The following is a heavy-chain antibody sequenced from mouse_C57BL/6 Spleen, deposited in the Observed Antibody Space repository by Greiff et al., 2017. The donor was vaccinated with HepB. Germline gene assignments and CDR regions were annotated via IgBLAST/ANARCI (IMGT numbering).Heavy chain of an antibody. Sequence: EVQLQQSGAELVRPGASVKLSCTASGFNIKDDYMHWVKQRPEQGLEWIGWIDPENGDTEYASKFQGKATITADTSSNTAYLQLSSLTSEDTAVYYCSRQLRLRGYAMDYWGQGTSVTVSS. J-gene: IGHJ4*01. CDR1: GFNIKDDY. CDR3: SRQLRLRGYAMDY. CDR2: IDPENGDT. D-gene: IGHD3-2*02. V-gene: IGHV14-4*01.